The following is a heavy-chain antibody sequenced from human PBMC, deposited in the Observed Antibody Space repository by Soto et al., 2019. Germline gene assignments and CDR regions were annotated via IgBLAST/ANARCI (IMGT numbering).Heavy chain of an antibody. V-gene: IGHV3-43*02. J-gene: IGHJ4*02. D-gene: IGHD3-3*01. CDR3: AKDNYDFWSGYNIDY. CDR2: ISVDGGST. CDR1: GFTFDDYA. Sequence: GGSLRLSCAASGFTFDDYAMHWVRQAPGKGLEWVSLISVDGGSTYYADSVKGRFTISRDNSKNSLYLQMNSLRTEDTALYYCAKDNYDFWSGYNIDYWGQGTLVTVSS.